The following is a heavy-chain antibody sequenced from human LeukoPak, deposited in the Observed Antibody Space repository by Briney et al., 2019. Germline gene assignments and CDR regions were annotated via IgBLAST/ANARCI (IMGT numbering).Heavy chain of an antibody. CDR3: ARVHGDYDYYGMDV. CDR2: IIPIFGTA. D-gene: IGHD4-17*01. Sequence: SVKISCKASGGTFSSYAISWVRQAPGQGLEWMGGIIPIFGTANYAQKFQGRVTITADESASTAYMELSSLRSEDTAVYYCARVHGDYDYYGMDVWGQGTTVTVSS. CDR1: GGTFSSYA. J-gene: IGHJ6*02. V-gene: IGHV1-69*01.